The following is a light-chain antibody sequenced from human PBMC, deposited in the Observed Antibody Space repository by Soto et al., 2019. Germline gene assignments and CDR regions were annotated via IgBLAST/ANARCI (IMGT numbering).Light chain of an antibody. CDR3: QQYNNWPPERT. J-gene: IGKJ1*01. CDR2: GAS. CDR1: QSVSSN. Sequence: EIVMTQSPATLSVSPGERATLSCRASQSVSSNLAWYQQKPGQAPRLLIYGASTRATRIPARFSGSGSGTEFTLTISSLQSEDFAVYYCQQYNNWPPERTFGQGTKVEIK. V-gene: IGKV3-15*01.